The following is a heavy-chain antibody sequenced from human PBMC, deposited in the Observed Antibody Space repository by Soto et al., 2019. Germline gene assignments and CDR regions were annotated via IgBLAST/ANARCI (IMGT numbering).Heavy chain of an antibody. CDR1: GFTFDDYA. D-gene: IGHD3-22*01. CDR3: AKDIGHYYDSSGYKPKTYNWFDP. CDR2: ISWNSGSI. V-gene: IGHV3-9*01. Sequence: SLRLSCAASGFTFDDYAMHWVRQAPGKGLEWVSGISWNSGSIGYADSVKGRFTISRDNAKNSLYLQMNSLRAEDTALYYCAKDIGHYYDSSGYKPKTYNWFDPWGQGTLVTVSS. J-gene: IGHJ5*02.